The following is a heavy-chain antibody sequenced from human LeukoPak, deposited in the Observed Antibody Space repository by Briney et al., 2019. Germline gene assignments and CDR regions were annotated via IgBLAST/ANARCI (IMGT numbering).Heavy chain of an antibody. J-gene: IGHJ3*02. Sequence: GAALKISCKGSGCRFTSYWIGWVRQMPGKGLEWMGIIYPGDSDTRYSPSFQGQVTISADKSISTAYLQWSSLKALDTAMYYCAISIAVAGTGFAFDIWGQGTMVTVSS. CDR2: IYPGDSDT. V-gene: IGHV5-51*01. CDR3: AISIAVAGTGFAFDI. CDR1: GCRFTSYW. D-gene: IGHD6-19*01.